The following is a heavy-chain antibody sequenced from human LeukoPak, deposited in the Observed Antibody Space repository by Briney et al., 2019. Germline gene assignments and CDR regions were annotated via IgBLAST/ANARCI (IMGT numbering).Heavy chain of an antibody. J-gene: IGHJ4*02. V-gene: IGHV3-74*01. Sequence: GGSLRLSCVASGFTFNIYWMHWVRQAPGKGLVWVSRSGNDGSNTYYADSVKGRFTISRDNSKNTLYLQMNSLRAEDTAVYYCARVPRNTYFDYWGQGTLVTVSS. CDR3: ARVPRNTYFDY. CDR2: SGNDGSNT. CDR1: GFTFNIYW.